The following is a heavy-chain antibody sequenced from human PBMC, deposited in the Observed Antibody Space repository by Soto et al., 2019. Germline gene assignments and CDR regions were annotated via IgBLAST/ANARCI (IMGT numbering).Heavy chain of an antibody. D-gene: IGHD6-19*01. J-gene: IGHJ4*01. CDR2: ISYDGSNK. CDR3: ARGVAGTGFDY. V-gene: IGHV3-30-3*01. Sequence: QVQLVESGGGVVQPGRSPRLSCAASGFTFSSYAMHWVRQAPGKGLEWVAVISYDGSNKYYADSVKGRFTISRDNSKNTLYLQMNSLRAEDTAVYYCARGVAGTGFDYWGHGTLVTVSS. CDR1: GFTFSSYA.